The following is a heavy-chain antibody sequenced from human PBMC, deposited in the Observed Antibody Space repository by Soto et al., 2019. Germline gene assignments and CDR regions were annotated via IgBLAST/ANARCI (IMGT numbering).Heavy chain of an antibody. Sequence: EVQLLESGGGLVQPGGSLRLSCAASGFTFSSYAMSWVRQAPGKGLEWVSAISGSGGSTYYADSVKGRFTISRDNSKNTLYLQMNSLRAEDTAVYYCAKVGNYDFWSGYYTDYYYYYMDVWGKGTTVTVSS. D-gene: IGHD3-3*01. J-gene: IGHJ6*03. CDR2: ISGSGGST. CDR3: AKVGNYDFWSGYYTDYYYYYMDV. V-gene: IGHV3-23*01. CDR1: GFTFSSYA.